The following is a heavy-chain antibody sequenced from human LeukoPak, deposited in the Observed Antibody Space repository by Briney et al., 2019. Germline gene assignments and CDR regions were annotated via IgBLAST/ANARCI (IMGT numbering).Heavy chain of an antibody. CDR3: ARDLGGSYYYYYYMDV. Sequence: ASVKVSCKASGYTFTSYYMHWVRQAPGQGLEWMGIINPSGGSTSYARKFQGRVTMTRDMSTSTVYMELSSLRSEDTAVYYCARDLGGSYYYYYYMDVWGKGTTVTVSS. CDR2: INPSGGST. V-gene: IGHV1-46*01. J-gene: IGHJ6*03. D-gene: IGHD1-26*01. CDR1: GYTFTSYY.